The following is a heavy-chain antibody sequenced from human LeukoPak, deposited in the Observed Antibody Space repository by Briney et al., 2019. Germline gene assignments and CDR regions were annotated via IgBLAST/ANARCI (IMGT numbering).Heavy chain of an antibody. J-gene: IGHJ6*03. Sequence: GGSLRLSCAASGFTFSSYWMHWVRQAPGKGLVWVSRINTDESSTSYADSVKGRFTISRDNAKNTLYLQMNSLRAEDTAVYYCALSYHYYYMDVWGKGTTVTVSS. V-gene: IGHV3-74*01. CDR1: GFTFSSYW. CDR2: INTDESST. CDR3: ALSYHYYYMDV.